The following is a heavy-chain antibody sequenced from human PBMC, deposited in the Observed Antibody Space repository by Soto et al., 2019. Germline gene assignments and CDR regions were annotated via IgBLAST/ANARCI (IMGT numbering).Heavy chain of an antibody. Sequence: EVQLVESGGGLVQPGGSLRLSCVVSELTFSSSWMHWVRQGPGKGLVWVSRMNPDGSAINYADSVKGRFTTSRDNAKNMLYLQMNSLRVEDTALYYCVTGWSEHWGQGTLVTVSS. CDR2: MNPDGSAI. CDR3: VTGWSEH. J-gene: IGHJ1*01. D-gene: IGHD2-15*01. V-gene: IGHV3-74*01. CDR1: ELTFSSSW.